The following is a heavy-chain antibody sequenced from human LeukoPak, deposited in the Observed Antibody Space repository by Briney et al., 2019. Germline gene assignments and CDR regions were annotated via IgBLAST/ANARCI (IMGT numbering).Heavy chain of an antibody. D-gene: IGHD3-22*01. CDR2: INHSGST. CDR3: ARVSSRRLPPTYSYDRRNYFDY. V-gene: IGHV4-34*01. Sequence: SETLSLTCAVYGGSFSGYSWSWIRQPPGKGLEWIGEINHSGSTNYKPSLKSRVMISVDTSKNQISLKLRSVTAADTAIYYCARVSSRRLPPTYSYDRRNYFDYWGQGTLVTVSS. CDR1: GGSFSGYS. J-gene: IGHJ4*02.